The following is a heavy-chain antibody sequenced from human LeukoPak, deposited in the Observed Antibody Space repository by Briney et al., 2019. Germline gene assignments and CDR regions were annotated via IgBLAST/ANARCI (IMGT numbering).Heavy chain of an antibody. V-gene: IGHV3-23*01. D-gene: IGHD1-26*01. J-gene: IGHJ4*02. Sequence: GGSLRLSCAASGFTFSSYGMSWVRQAPGKGLEWVSAISGSGGSTYYADSVKGRFTISRDNSKNTLYLQMDSLRAEDTAVYYCAKDYYSGSYWSDYWGQGTLVTVSS. CDR2: ISGSGGST. CDR1: GFTFSSYG. CDR3: AKDYYSGSYWSDY.